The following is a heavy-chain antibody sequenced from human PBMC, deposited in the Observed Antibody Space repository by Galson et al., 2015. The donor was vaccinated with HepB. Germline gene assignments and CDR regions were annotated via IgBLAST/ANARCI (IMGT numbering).Heavy chain of an antibody. J-gene: IGHJ4*02. CDR1: AGSISSGGYS. CDR2: IYHSGST. CDR3: ARGYNWNDYYFDY. Sequence: TLSLTCAVSAGSISSGGYSWSWIRQPPGKGLEWIGYIYHSGSTYYNPSPKSRVTISVDRSKNQFSLKLSSVTAADTAVYYCARGYNWNDYYFDYWGQGTLVTVSS. V-gene: IGHV4-30-2*01. D-gene: IGHD1-20*01.